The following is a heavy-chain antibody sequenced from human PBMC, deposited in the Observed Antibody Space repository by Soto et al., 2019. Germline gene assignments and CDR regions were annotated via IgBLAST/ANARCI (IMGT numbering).Heavy chain of an antibody. D-gene: IGHD6-13*01. V-gene: IGHV3-53*01. J-gene: IGHJ4*02. CDR1: GFTVSSNY. CDR2: IYSGGST. Sequence: EVQLVESGGGLIQPGGSLRLSCAASGFTVSSNYMSWVRQAPGKGLEWVSVIYSGGSTYYADSAKGRFTISRDNSKNTLYLQVNSLRAEDTAVYYCARDGSRTYSSSWLGVDYWGQGTLVTVCS. CDR3: ARDGSRTYSSSWLGVDY.